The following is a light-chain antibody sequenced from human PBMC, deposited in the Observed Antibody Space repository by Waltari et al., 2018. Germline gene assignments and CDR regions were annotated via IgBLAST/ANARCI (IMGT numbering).Light chain of an antibody. V-gene: IGKV3-20*01. CDR2: DAS. J-gene: IGKJ1*01. CDR1: QSVGRS. Sequence: EIVLTQSPGTLSLSPGERATLSCRASQSVGRSLAWYLQKPGQAPRLLIYDASSRAAGIPDRFSGSGSGTDVSLAISRLEPEDFAVYYCQKYVSLPATFGQGP. CDR3: QKYVSLPAT.